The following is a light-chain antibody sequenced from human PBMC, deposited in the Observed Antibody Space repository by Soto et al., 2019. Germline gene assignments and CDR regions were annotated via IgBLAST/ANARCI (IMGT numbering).Light chain of an antibody. CDR2: GVF. J-gene: IGKJ2*01. CDR1: QSVRSNY. V-gene: IGKV3-20*01. Sequence: ETVLTQSPGTVSLYPGERATLSCTTSQSVRSNYLAWYQQKPGQAPRLVVYGVFNRATGIPDRFSVSGSVTDFTLTISGLEPEDSAVYYCQHYDGSPRTFGQGTKLEI. CDR3: QHYDGSPRT.